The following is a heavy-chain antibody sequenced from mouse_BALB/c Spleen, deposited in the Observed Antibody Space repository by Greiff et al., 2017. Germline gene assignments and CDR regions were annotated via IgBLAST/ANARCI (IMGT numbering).Heavy chain of an antibody. CDR2: ISCYNGAT. CDR3: ARISYDSYYYDAIDY. V-gene: IGHV1S34*01. CDR1: GYSFTGYY. J-gene: IGHJ4*01. Sequence: LVKTGASVKISCKASGYSFTGYYMHWVKQSHGKSLEWIGYISCYNGATSYNQKFKGKATFTVDTSSSTAYMQFNSLTSEDSAVYYCARISYDSYYYDAIDYWGQGTSVTVSS. D-gene: IGHD2-3*01.